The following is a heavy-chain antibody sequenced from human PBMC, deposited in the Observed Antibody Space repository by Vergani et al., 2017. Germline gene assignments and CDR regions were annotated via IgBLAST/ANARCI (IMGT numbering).Heavy chain of an antibody. CDR2: IYWNDDQ. J-gene: IGHJ6*03. D-gene: IGHD1-1*01. CDR3: VYRKTEWGTTGCFYPCYYYYYMDV. V-gene: IGHV2-5*04. CDR1: GFSLNTRGVS. Sequence: QITLKESGPTLVKPTQTLTLTCTFSGFSLNTRGVSVAWIRQPPGKALVWLALIYWNDDQHYSPSLNNRVTITKDTSKNQVVLTMTNMDYVDTGTYYCVYRKTEWGTTGCFYPCYYYYYMDVWGKGTTVTVSS.